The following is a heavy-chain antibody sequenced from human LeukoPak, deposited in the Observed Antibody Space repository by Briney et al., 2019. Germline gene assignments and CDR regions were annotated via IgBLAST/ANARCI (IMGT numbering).Heavy chain of an antibody. CDR2: ISYDGSNK. CDR3: AAYDFWSGYSAGIDY. D-gene: IGHD3-3*01. J-gene: IGHJ4*02. Sequence: PGGSLRLSCAASGFTFSSYAMHWVRQAPGKGLEWVAVISYDGSNKYYADSVKGRFTISRDNSKNTLYLQMNSLRAEDTAVYYCAAYDFWSGYSAGIDYWGQGTLVTVSS. V-gene: IGHV3-30*14. CDR1: GFTFSSYA.